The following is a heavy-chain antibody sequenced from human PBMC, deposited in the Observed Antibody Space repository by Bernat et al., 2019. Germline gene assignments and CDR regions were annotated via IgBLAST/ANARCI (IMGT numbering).Heavy chain of an antibody. V-gene: IGHV3-30*18. D-gene: IGHD3-16*01. J-gene: IGHJ6*02. CDR1: GFTFSSYG. Sequence: QVQLVESGGGVVQPGRSLRLSCAASGFTFSSYGMHWVRQAPGKGLEWVAVISYDGSNKYYADSVKGRFTISRDNSKNTLYLQMNSLRAEDTAVYYCANAEYDYVWGLAGGGMDVWGQGTTVTVSS. CDR3: ANAEYDYVWGLAGGGMDV. CDR2: ISYDGSNK.